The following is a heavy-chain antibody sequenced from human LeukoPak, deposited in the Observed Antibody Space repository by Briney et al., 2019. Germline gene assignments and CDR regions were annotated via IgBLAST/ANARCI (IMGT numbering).Heavy chain of an antibody. CDR1: GFTFSSYS. CDR2: ISSSSSYI. D-gene: IGHD3-10*01. Sequence: GGSLRLSCAASGFTFSSYSMDWVRQAPGKGLEWVSSISSSSSYIYYADSVKGRFTISRDNAKKSLYLQTNSLRAEDTAVYYCARDTAGVDNAFDIWGQGTMVIVSS. J-gene: IGHJ3*02. CDR3: ARDTAGVDNAFDI. V-gene: IGHV3-21*01.